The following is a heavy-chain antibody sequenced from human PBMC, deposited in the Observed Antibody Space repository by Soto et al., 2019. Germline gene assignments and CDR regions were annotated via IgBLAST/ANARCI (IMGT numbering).Heavy chain of an antibody. CDR3: ARDKSIAARPTGYYYYMDV. J-gene: IGHJ6*03. CDR2: IYYSGST. V-gene: IGHV4-59*01. D-gene: IGHD6-6*01. CDR1: GGSISSYY. Sequence: SETLSLTCTVSGGSISSYYWSWIRQPPGKGLEWIGYIYYSGSTNYNPSLKSRVTISVDTSQNQFSLKLSSVTAADTAVYYCARDKSIAARPTGYYYYMDVWGKGTTVTVSS.